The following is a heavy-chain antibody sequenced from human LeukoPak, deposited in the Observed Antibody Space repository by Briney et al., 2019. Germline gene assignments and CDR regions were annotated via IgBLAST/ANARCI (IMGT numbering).Heavy chain of an antibody. CDR2: IYYSGST. CDR3: ARLVLSNDYVWGSYRQTYYFDY. Sequence: SSETLSLTCTVSGGSISSYYWSWIRQPPGKGLEWIGYIYYSGSTNYNPSLKSRVTISVDTSKNQFSLKLSSVTAADTAVYYCARLVLSNDYVWGSYRQTYYFDYWGQGTLVTVSS. J-gene: IGHJ4*02. CDR1: GGSISSYY. D-gene: IGHD3-16*02. V-gene: IGHV4-59*01.